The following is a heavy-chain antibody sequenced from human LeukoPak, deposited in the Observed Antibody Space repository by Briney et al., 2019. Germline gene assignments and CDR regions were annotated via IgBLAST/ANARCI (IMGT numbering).Heavy chain of an antibody. CDR1: GYTFTGKY. D-gene: IGHD1-26*01. J-gene: IGHJ4*02. Sequence: GASVKVACKASGYTFTGKYMHWVRQAPGQGLGWMGWINPNSGGTNYAQKLQGRVTMTRDTSISTAYMELSRLRSDDTAVYYCATQSSGSYYRYWGQGTLVTVSS. CDR3: ATQSSGSYYRY. CDR2: INPNSGGT. V-gene: IGHV1-2*02.